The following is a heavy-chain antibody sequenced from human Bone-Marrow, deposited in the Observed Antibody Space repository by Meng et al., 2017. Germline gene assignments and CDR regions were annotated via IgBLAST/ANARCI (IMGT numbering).Heavy chain of an antibody. J-gene: IGHJ6*02. CDR2: ISSSSSYI. V-gene: IGHV3-21*01. D-gene: IGHD3-10*01. Sequence: GESLKISCAASGFTFSSYSMNWVRQAPGKGLEWVSSISSSSSYIYDADSVKGRFTISRDNAKNSLYLQMNSLRAEDTAVYYCARRVGVRRNLVGMDVWGQGTTVTVSS. CDR1: GFTFSSYS. CDR3: ARRVGVRRNLVGMDV.